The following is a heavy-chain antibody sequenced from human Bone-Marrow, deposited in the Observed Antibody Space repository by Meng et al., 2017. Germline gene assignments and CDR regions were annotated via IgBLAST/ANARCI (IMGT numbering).Heavy chain of an antibody. J-gene: IGHJ5*02. V-gene: IGHV4-61*01. D-gene: IGHD3-10*01. CDR1: GGSVSSGSYY. CDR3: AREVSPYYYGSGSENWFDP. CDR2: IYYSGST. Sequence: QVQVAGSGPGMVRPSETLSLTCTVSGGSVSSGSYYWSWIRQPPGKGLEWIGYIYYSGSTNYNPSLKSRVTISVDTSKNQFSLKLSSVTAADTAVYYCAREVSPYYYGSGSENWFDPWGQGTLVTVSS.